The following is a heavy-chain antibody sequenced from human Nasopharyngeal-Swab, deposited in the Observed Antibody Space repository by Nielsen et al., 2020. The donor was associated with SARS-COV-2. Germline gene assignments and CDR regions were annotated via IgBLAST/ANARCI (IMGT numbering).Heavy chain of an antibody. J-gene: IGHJ2*01. D-gene: IGHD2/OR15-2a*01. V-gene: IGHV3-23*01. Sequence: GGSLRLSCAASGFTFSSYAMSWVRQAPGKGLEWVSAISGSGGSTYYADSVKGRFTISRDNSKNTLSLQVNSLRVEDTALYYCAKEDASSASSFDLWGRGTLVTVSP. CDR1: GFTFSSYA. CDR2: ISGSGGST. CDR3: AKEDASSASSFDL.